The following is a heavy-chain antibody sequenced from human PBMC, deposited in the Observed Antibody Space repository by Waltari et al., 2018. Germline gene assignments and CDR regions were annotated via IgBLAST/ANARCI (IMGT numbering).Heavy chain of an antibody. D-gene: IGHD2-2*01. CDR3: ARDLGRTVVVPAAISPSNYFDY. Sequence: EVQLVESGGGLVQPGGSLRLYCAASGFTFSSYWMHWVRQAPGKGLVWVSRINSDGSSTSYAYSVKGRFTISRDNAKNTLYLQLNSLRAEDTAVYYCARDLGRTVVVPAAISPSNYFDYWGQGTLVTVSS. CDR1: GFTFSSYW. V-gene: IGHV3-74*01. CDR2: INSDGSST. J-gene: IGHJ4*02.